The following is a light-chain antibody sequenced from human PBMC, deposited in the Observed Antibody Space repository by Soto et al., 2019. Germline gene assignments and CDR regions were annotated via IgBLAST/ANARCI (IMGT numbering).Light chain of an antibody. CDR2: AAS. CDR1: QDISDY. CDR3: QNYNGPPLP. V-gene: IGKV1-27*01. J-gene: IGKJ1*01. Sequence: DIQMTQSPSSLSASVGDRVTITCRASQDISDYLAWYHQKPGQVPKLLISAASTLQSGVPSRFRGSASVTAFTLTITGLQRGYFATYYCQNYNGPPLPFGQGTRVELK.